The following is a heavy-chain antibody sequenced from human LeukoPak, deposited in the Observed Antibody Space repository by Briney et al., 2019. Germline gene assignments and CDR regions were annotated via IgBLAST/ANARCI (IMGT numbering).Heavy chain of an antibody. J-gene: IGHJ6*02. CDR3: AKVMRFCSVSGCYTYYYYGMDV. CDR2: ISGSGGST. D-gene: IGHD2-2*01. Sequence: GGSLRLSCAASGLTFSSYALNWVRQAPGKGLEWVSAISGSGGSTYYADSVKGRFTVSRDNSRNTLSLQTNSLRAEDTAKYYCAKVMRFCSVSGCYTYYYYGMDVWGQGTTVTVSS. CDR1: GLTFSSYA. V-gene: IGHV3-23*01.